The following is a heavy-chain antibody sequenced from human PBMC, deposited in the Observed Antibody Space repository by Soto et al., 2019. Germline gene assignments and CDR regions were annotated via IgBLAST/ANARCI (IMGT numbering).Heavy chain of an antibody. D-gene: IGHD4-17*01. V-gene: IGHV3-7*01. Sequence: PGRSLRLSCAASGFTFSSYWMSWVLKAPGKGLEWVANIKQDGSEKYYVDSVKGRFTISRDNAKNSLYLQMNSLRAEDTAVYYCATIGDYVAFDIWGQGTMVTVSS. CDR1: GFTFSSYW. CDR2: IKQDGSEK. CDR3: ATIGDYVAFDI. J-gene: IGHJ3*02.